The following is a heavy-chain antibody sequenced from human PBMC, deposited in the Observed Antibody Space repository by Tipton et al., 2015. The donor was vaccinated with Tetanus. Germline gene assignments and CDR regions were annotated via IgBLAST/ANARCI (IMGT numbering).Heavy chain of an antibody. V-gene: IGHV3-48*02. J-gene: IGHJ5*01. CDR2: ISYSSTSI. Sequence: SLRLSCAGSGFSFRDFGMNWVRQAPGKGLEWISYISYSSTSIYYADSVKGRFAVSRDNAKNSLYLQMNTLRDDDTAVYYCARRVEARANWFDSWGQGTLVTVSS. CDR3: ARRVEARANWFDS. CDR1: GFSFRDFG.